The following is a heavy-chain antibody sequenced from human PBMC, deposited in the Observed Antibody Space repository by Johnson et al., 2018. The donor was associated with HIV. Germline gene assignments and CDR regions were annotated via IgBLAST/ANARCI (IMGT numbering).Heavy chain of an antibody. D-gene: IGHD6-13*01. CDR3: AREGGYSSSWYGGYGREDAFDI. V-gene: IGHV3-66*01. Sequence: VQLVESGGGLVQPGGSLRLSCETSGFPYSSFAMSWVRQAPGKGLEWVSVIYSGGSTYYADSVKGRFTISRDNSKNTLYLQMNSLRAEDTAVYYCAREGGYSSSWYGGYGREDAFDIWDQGTMVTVSS. CDR2: IYSGGST. J-gene: IGHJ3*02. CDR1: GFPYSSFA.